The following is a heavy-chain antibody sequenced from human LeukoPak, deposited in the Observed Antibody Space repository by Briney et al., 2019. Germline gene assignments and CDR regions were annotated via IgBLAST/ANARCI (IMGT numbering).Heavy chain of an antibody. Sequence: GATVKVSCKASGGTFSSYAISWVRQAPGQGLEWMGRIIPILGIANYAQKFQGRVTITADKSTSTAYMELSSLRSEDTAVYYCARGSSSTIDYWGQGTLVTVSS. CDR2: IIPILGIA. CDR3: ARGSSSTIDY. J-gene: IGHJ4*02. CDR1: GGTFSSYA. V-gene: IGHV1-69*04. D-gene: IGHD6-13*01.